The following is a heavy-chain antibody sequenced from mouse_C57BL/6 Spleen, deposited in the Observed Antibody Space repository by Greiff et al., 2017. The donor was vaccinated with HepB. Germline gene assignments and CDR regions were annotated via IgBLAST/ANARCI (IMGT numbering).Heavy chain of an antibody. J-gene: IGHJ1*03. D-gene: IGHD2-2*01. CDR2: INPSSGYT. V-gene: IGHV1-4*01. CDR3: ARGDGYDARLGWYFDV. Sequence: QVQLKESGAELARPGASVKMSCKASGYTFTSYTMHWVKQRPGQGLEWIGYINPSSGYTKYNQKFKDKATLTADKSSSTAYMQLSSLTSEDSAVYYCARGDGYDARLGWYFDVWGTGTTVTVSS. CDR1: GYTFTSYT.